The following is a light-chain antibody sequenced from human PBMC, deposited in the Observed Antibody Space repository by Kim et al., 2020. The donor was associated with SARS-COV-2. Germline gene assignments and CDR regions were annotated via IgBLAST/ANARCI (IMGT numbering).Light chain of an antibody. J-gene: IGLJ3*02. CDR3: SSYTSRNTWV. CDR2: DVI. Sequence: QSALSQPGPLSGSPGQSITISCTGSRSDVGGYDYVAWYQQFPGKAPKVIVYDVIKRPSGVPDRFLGSKSGNTAFLTIAGLHVEDEAVYHCSSYTSRNTWVFGGGTKLTVL. CDR1: RSDVGGYDY. V-gene: IGLV2-14*03.